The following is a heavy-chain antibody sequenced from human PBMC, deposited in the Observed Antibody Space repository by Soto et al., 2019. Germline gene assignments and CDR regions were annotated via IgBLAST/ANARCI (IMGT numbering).Heavy chain of an antibody. D-gene: IGHD6-19*01. CDR1: GLTFSSYW. Sequence: EVQLVESGGGLVQPGGSLRLSCAASGLTFSSYWMYWVRQAPGKGLVWVSRTNSDGSDTSYADSVKGRFTISRDNAKNTLYLQMNSLRAEDTAVYYCARDRGWSLFDYWGQGTLVTVSS. V-gene: IGHV3-74*01. CDR2: TNSDGSDT. J-gene: IGHJ4*02. CDR3: ARDRGWSLFDY.